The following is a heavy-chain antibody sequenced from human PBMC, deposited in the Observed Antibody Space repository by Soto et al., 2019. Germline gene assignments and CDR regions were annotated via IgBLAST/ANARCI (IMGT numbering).Heavy chain of an antibody. CDR2: ISSSSSYI. CDR1: GFTFSSYS. V-gene: IGHV3-21*01. CDR3: ARDVLSSVYPNWFDP. J-gene: IGHJ5*02. D-gene: IGHD3-22*01. Sequence: GGSLRLSCAASGFTFSSYSMNWVRQAPGKGLEWVSSISSSSSYIYYADSVKGRFTISRDNAKNSLYLQMNSLRAEDTAVYYCARDVLSSVYPNWFDPWGQGTLVTVSS.